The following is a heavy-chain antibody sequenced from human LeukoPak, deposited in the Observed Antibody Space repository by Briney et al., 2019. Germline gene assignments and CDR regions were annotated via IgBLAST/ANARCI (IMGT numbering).Heavy chain of an antibody. Sequence: SAKVSCKASGGTFSSYAISWVRQAPGQGLEWMGGIIPIFGTANYAQKFQGRVTITADESTSTAYMELSSLRSEDTAVYYYAKSHSSGWYYYFDYWGQGTLVTVSS. CDR2: IIPIFGTA. D-gene: IGHD6-19*01. J-gene: IGHJ4*02. CDR1: GGTFSSYA. V-gene: IGHV1-69*01. CDR3: AKSHSSGWYYYFDY.